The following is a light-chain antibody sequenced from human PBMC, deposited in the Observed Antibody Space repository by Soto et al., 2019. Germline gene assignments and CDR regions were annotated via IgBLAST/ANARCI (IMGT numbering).Light chain of an antibody. Sequence: QSALTQPASASGSPGQSITIFCTGTSSDIGGYKYVSWHQHHPGKAPKVMIYDVSDRPSGVSSRFSGSKSANMASLTISGLQAEDEADYYCSSFTSSATYVFGTGTQLTVL. V-gene: IGLV2-14*03. CDR3: SSFTSSATYV. CDR1: SSDIGGYKY. CDR2: DVS. J-gene: IGLJ1*01.